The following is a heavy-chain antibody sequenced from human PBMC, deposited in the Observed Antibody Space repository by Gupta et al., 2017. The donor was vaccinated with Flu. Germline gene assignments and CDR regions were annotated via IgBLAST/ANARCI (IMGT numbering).Heavy chain of an antibody. CDR3: AKDTSFGSSGSFDI. J-gene: IGHJ3*02. CDR2: ISWNSGSI. V-gene: IGHV3-9*01. Sequence: QAPGKGLEWVSGISWNSGSIDYADSVKGRFTISRDNAKSSLDLQMNSLRAGDTALYYCAKDTSFGSSGSFDIWGQGTMVTVSS. D-gene: IGHD6-6*01.